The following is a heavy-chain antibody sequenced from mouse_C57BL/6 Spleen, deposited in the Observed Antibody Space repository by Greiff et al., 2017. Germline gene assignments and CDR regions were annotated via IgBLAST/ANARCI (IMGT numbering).Heavy chain of an antibody. CDR2: IDPSDSET. Sequence: QVQLQQPGAELVRPGSSVKLSCKASGYTFTSYWMHWVKQRPIQGLEWIGNIDPSDSETHYNQKFKDKATLTVDKSSSTAYMQLSSLTSEDSAVYYCARRPVFYLDYGYFDVWGTGTTVTVSS. V-gene: IGHV1-52*01. CDR3: ARRPVFYLDYGYFDV. D-gene: IGHD2-1*01. CDR1: GYTFTSYW. J-gene: IGHJ1*03.